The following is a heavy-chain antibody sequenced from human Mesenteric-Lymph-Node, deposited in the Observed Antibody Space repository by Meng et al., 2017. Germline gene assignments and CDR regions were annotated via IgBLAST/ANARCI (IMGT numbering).Heavy chain of an antibody. Sequence: GESLKISCAASGFTFSSYAMSWVRQAPGQGLELVSAISASGGSTYYADSVKGRFTVSRDNSKSTLYLQMKSLRAEDTAMYYCAFDFWGQGTLVTVSS. J-gene: IGHJ4*02. V-gene: IGHV3-23*01. CDR2: ISASGGST. CDR1: GFTFSSYA. CDR3: AFDF.